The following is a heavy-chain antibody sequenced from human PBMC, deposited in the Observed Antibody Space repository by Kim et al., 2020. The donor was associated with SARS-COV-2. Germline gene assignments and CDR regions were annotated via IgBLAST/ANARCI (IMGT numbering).Heavy chain of an antibody. D-gene: IGHD3-10*01. Sequence: SVKVSCKASGFTFTSSAMQWVRQARGQRLEWIGWIVVGSGNTNYAQKFQERVTITRDMSTSTAYMELSSLRSEDTAVYYCAAAALLWTRGMDVWGQGTTVTVSS. CDR1: GFTFTSSA. CDR3: AAAALLWTRGMDV. J-gene: IGHJ6*02. CDR2: IVVGSGNT. V-gene: IGHV1-58*02.